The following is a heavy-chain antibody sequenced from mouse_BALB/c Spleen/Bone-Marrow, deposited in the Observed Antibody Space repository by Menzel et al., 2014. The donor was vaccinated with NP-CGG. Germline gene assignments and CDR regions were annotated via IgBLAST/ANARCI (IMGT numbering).Heavy chain of an antibody. J-gene: IGHJ4*01. D-gene: IGHD2-10*02. CDR2: ISSGGST. CDR3: AREEYGQKVYAMDY. V-gene: IGHV5-6-5*01. Sequence: EVKLAESGGGLVKPGGSLKLSCAASGFTFXSYAMSWVRQTPEKRLEWVASISSGGSTYYPDSVKGRFTISRDNARNILYLQMSSLRSEDTAMYYCAREEYGQKVYAMDYWGQGTSVTVSS. CDR1: GFTFXSYA.